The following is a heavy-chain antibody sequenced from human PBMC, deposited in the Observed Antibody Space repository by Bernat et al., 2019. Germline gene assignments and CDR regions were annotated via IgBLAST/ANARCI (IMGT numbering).Heavy chain of an antibody. Sequence: EVQLLESGGGLVNPGGSLRLSCAASGFTLSNAWMTWVRQAPGKGLEWVGRIKSKTAGGTTDYAAPVKGRFTISRDDSRNTLSLQMNSLKTEDTAVYYCVMGVVVAGKRFDPWGQGTLVTVSS. D-gene: IGHD2-15*01. V-gene: IGHV3-15*07. CDR1: GFTLSNAW. CDR3: VMGVVVAGKRFDP. CDR2: IKSKTAGGTT. J-gene: IGHJ5*02.